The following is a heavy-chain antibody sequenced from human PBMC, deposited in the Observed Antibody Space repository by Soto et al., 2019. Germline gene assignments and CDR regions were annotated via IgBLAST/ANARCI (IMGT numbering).Heavy chain of an antibody. V-gene: IGHV4-34*01. CDR1: GGSFSGYY. CDR3: ARNPAAEYYYGMDV. D-gene: IGHD6-13*01. J-gene: IGHJ6*02. Sequence: QVQLQQWGAGLLKPSETLSLTCAVYGGSFSGYYWSWIRQPPGKGLEWIGEINHSGSTNYNPSLKSRVTISVDTSKNQFSLKLSSVTAAETAVYYCARNPAAEYYYGMDVWGQGTTVTVSS. CDR2: INHSGST.